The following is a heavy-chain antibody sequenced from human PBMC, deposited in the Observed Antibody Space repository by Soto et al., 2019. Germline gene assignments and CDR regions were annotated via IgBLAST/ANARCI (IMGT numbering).Heavy chain of an antibody. CDR2: INPSGGST. Sequence: ASVKVSCKASGYTFTSYSMHWVRQAPGQGLEWMGIINPSGGSTSYAQKFQGRVTMTRDTSTSIVYMELSSLRSEDTAVYYCARDLLAVPLHYGMDVWGQGTTLTGSS. J-gene: IGHJ6*01. CDR1: GYTFTSYS. V-gene: IGHV1-46*01. CDR3: ARDLLAVPLHYGMDV. D-gene: IGHD6-19*01.